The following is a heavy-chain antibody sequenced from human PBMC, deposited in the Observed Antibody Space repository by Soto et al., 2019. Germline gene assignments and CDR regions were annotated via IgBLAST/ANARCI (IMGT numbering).Heavy chain of an antibody. CDR1: GFTFSSYA. D-gene: IGHD4-17*01. CDR3: ARAEMTTVTTHYYFDY. CDR2: ISYDGSNK. J-gene: IGHJ4*02. Sequence: QVQLVESGGGVVQPGRSLRLSCAASGFTFSSYAMHWVRQAPGKGLEWVAVISYDGSNKYYADSVKGRFTISRDNSKNTLYLQMNSLRAEDTAVYYCARAEMTTVTTHYYFDYLGQGTLVTVSS. V-gene: IGHV3-30-3*01.